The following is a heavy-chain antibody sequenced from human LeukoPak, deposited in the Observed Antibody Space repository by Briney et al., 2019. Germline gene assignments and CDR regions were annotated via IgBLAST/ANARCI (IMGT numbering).Heavy chain of an antibody. J-gene: IGHJ4*02. CDR2: IKSKNDGGTT. V-gene: IGHV3-15*01. D-gene: IGHD5-24*01. CDR3: TTADSEMATNAH. CDR1: GFTFGNAW. Sequence: GGSLRLSCAASGFTFGNAWMSWVRQAPGKGLEWVGRIKSKNDGGTTDYAAPVKGRFTISRDDSKNTLYLRMNSLKIEDTAVYYCTTADSEMATNAHWGQGTLVTVSP.